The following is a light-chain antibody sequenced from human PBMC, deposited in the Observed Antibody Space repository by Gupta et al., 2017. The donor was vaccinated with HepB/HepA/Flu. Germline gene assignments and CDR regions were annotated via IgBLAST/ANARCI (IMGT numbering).Light chain of an antibody. V-gene: IGKV2-28*01. CDR2: MTS. CDR1: QGRLHSNGYDQ. CDR3: RQALQSPRT. Sequence: DIVMTQSPLSLPVTPGEPASISCRSSQGRLHSNGYDQVEWYLQKPGQPPQLLIYMTSKRASGVPDRFSGSGSGTDFTLKISRVEADDVGVYYCRQALQSPRTFGQGTKVEIK. J-gene: IGKJ1*01.